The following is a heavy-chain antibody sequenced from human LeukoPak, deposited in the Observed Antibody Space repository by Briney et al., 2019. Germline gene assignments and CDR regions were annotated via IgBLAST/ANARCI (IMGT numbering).Heavy chain of an antibody. J-gene: IGHJ4*01. CDR1: GFTFSSYA. CDR2: ISYDGNNK. V-gene: IGHV3-30-3*01. D-gene: IGHD1-26*01. Sequence: AGGSLRLSCAASGFTFSSYAMSWVCQAPGKGLEWVAVISYDGNNKYYADSVKGRFTISRDNSKNTLYLQMNSLRAEDTAVYYCARDWDNYIAFCGQGSPLTVSS. CDR3: ARDWDNYIAF.